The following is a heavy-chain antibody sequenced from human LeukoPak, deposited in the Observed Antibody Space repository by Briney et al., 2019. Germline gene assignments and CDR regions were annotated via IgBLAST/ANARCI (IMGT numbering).Heavy chain of an antibody. D-gene: IGHD3-22*01. CDR1: GYTFTDYY. CDR3: SSDREGDSSLFFDN. CDR2: IHPSGSP. V-gene: IGHV1-46*01. J-gene: IGHJ4*02. Sequence: ASVKVSCKTSGYTFTDYYIHCVRQAPGQGLEWMGIIHPSGSPRYAQKFQGRVTMASDTSTTTVYMELSSLSSEDTAVYYCSSDREGDSSLFFDNWGQGTLVTVSS.